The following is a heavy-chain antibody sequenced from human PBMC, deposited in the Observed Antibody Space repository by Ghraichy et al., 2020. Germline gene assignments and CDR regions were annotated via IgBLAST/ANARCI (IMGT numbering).Heavy chain of an antibody. CDR3: GRAKEWLLPSLPDN. CDR2: ISPYKDTT. V-gene: IGHV1-18*01. D-gene: IGHD3-3*01. J-gene: IGHJ4*02. CDR1: GYTFTNYG. Sequence: ASVKVSCKTSGYTFTNYGITWVRQAPGQGLEWMGWISPYKDTTNYAQKLQGRVSMTTDTSTSTAYMELRNLKSNDTAVYFCGRAKEWLLPSLPDNWGQGTLITVSS.